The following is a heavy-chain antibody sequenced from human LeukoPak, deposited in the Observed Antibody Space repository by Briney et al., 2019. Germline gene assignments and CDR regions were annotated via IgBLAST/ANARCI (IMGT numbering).Heavy chain of an antibody. CDR2: ITGSSDTI. Sequence: PSETLSLTCTVSGDSIISKIYYWGWIRQSPGKGLQWVSYITGSSDTIYYADSVKGRFTISRDSAKHLVYLQMNSLRADDTGVYYCAREGVPGDGDHFDYWGQGTLVTVSS. V-gene: IGHV3-11*04. CDR1: GDSIISKIYY. D-gene: IGHD3-16*01. CDR3: AREGVPGDGDHFDY. J-gene: IGHJ4*02.